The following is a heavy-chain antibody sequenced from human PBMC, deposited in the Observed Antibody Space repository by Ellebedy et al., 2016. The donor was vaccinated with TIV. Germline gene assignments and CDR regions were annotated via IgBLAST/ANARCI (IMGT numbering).Heavy chain of an antibody. D-gene: IGHD5-18*01. J-gene: IGHJ4*02. CDR1: GYTFTSYD. Sequence: ASVKVSCXASGYTFTSYDINWVRQATGQGLEWMGWMNPNSGNTGYAQKFQGRVTMTRNTSISTAYMELSSLRSEDTAVYYCARDSGYNYHIDYWGQGTLVTVSS. V-gene: IGHV1-8*01. CDR2: MNPNSGNT. CDR3: ARDSGYNYHIDY.